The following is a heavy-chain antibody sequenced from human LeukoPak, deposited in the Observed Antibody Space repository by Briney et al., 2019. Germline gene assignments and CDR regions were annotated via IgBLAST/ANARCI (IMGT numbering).Heavy chain of an antibody. CDR2: ISRSRSYI. V-gene: IGHV3-21*01. CDR1: GFTFSSYS. CDR3: ARDNDYYDSSGLSADTFDI. Sequence: GGSLRLSCAASGFTFSSYSMNWVRQAPGKGLEWVSSISRSRSYIYYADSVKGRFTISRDKAKNSLYLQMNSLRAEDTAVYYCARDNDYYDSSGLSADTFDIWGQGTMVTVSS. D-gene: IGHD3-22*01. J-gene: IGHJ3*02.